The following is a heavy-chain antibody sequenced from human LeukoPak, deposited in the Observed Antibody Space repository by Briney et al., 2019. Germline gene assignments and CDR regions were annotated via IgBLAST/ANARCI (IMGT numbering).Heavy chain of an antibody. CDR2: IKSKTDSGTT. V-gene: IGHV3-15*07. D-gene: IGHD3-3*01. CDR1: GFTFSNAW. J-gene: IGHJ4*02. CDR3: TAGNQYDFWSGYPPFDY. Sequence: GGSLRLSCAASGFTFSNAWMNWVRQAPGKGLEWVGRIKSKTDSGTTDYAAPVKGRFTISRDDSKNTLYLQMNSLKTEDTAVYYCTAGNQYDFWSGYPPFDYWGQGTLVTVSS.